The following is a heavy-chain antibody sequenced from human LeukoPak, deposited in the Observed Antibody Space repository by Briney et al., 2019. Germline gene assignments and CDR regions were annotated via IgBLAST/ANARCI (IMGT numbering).Heavy chain of an antibody. CDR1: GYSISSGYY. CDR2: IYHSGST. J-gene: IGHJ4*02. Sequence: SETLSLTCTVSGYSISSGYYWGWIRQPPGKGLEWIGSIYHSGSTYYNPSLKSRVTISVDTSKNQFSLKLSSVTAADTAVYYCARVVDYYDSSGYQYYFDYWGQGTLVTVSS. D-gene: IGHD3-22*01. CDR3: ARVVDYYDSSGYQYYFDY. V-gene: IGHV4-38-2*02.